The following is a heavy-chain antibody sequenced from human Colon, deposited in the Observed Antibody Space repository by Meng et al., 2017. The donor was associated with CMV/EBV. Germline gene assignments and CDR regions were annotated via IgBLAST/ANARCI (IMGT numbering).Heavy chain of an antibody. CDR1: GFTSTCYW. CDR2: INQGGSER. J-gene: IGHJ4*02. Sequence: GESLKISCAVSGFTSTCYWMSWFRQAPGQGLEWVANINQGGSERNYVDSVKGRFTISRDSAKNSMSLQMNSLRAEDTAVYYCAGGDGWHFDSWGQGTLVTVSS. D-gene: IGHD2-21*02. V-gene: IGHV3-7*01. CDR3: AGGDGWHFDS.